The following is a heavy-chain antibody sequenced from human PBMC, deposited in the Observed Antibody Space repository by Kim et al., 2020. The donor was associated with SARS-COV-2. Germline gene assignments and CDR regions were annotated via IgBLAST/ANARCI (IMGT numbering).Heavy chain of an antibody. Sequence: QPTGKALEWLALIYWDDDKRYSPSLKSRLTITKDTSKNQVVLTMTNMDPVDTATYYCAHRTTVTTSFDYWGQGTLVTVSS. CDR2: IYWDDDK. D-gene: IGHD4-17*01. CDR3: AHRTTVTTSFDY. J-gene: IGHJ4*02. V-gene: IGHV2-5*02.